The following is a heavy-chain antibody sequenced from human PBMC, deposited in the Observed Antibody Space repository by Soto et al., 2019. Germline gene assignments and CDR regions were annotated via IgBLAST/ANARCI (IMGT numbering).Heavy chain of an antibody. D-gene: IGHD2-2*02. V-gene: IGHV3-23*01. CDR1: GFTFSSYA. CDR2: ISGSGGST. Sequence: GGSLRLSCAASGFTFSSYAMSWVRQAPGKGLEWVSAISGSGGSTYYADSVKGRFTISRDNSKNTLDLQMNSLSAEDTAVYYWAQRPTGDSRYSSSTSCYSNWFDPWGQGTLVTVSS. CDR3: AQRPTGDSRYSSSTSCYSNWFDP. J-gene: IGHJ5*02.